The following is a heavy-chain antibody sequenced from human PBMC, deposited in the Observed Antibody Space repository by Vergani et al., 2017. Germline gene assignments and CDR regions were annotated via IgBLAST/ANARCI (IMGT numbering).Heavy chain of an antibody. D-gene: IGHD3-22*01. Sequence: EVQLVESGGGLVKPGGSLRLSCAASGVTFSSYSMNWVRQAPGKGLEGVSSISSSSSYIYYADAVKGRFTISRDNAKNSLYLQMNSLGAEDTAVYYCARRRGGVYYYDSSGDCYFDYWGQGTLVTVSS. J-gene: IGHJ4*02. CDR1: GVTFSSYS. CDR2: ISSSSSYI. CDR3: ARRRGGVYYYDSSGDCYFDY. V-gene: IGHV3-21*01.